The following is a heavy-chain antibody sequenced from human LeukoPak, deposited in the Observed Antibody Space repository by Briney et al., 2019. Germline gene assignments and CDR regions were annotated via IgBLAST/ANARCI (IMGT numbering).Heavy chain of an antibody. CDR2: ISGSGGST. D-gene: IGHD2-2*01. Sequence: PGGSLRLSCAASGFTFSNYAMSWVRQAPGKGLEWVSAISGSGGSTYYADSVKGRFTISRDNSKNTLYLQMNSLRAEDTAVYYCAKDARAPWDIVVVPAAKGWDYWGQGTLVTVSS. J-gene: IGHJ4*02. CDR3: AKDARAPWDIVVVPAAKGWDY. V-gene: IGHV3-23*01. CDR1: GFTFSNYA.